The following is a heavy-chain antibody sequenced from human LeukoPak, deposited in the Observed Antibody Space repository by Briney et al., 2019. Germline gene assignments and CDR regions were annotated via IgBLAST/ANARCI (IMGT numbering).Heavy chain of an antibody. CDR1: GYSFSSFG. Sequence: ASVKVSCKTSGYSFSSFGINWVRQAPGQGLEWMGWISAYNGNTNYAQKLQGRVTMTTDTSTSTAYMDLRSLRSDDTAVYYCARGGYYGSGSFPDYWGQGTLVTVSS. CDR3: ARGGYYGSGSFPDY. V-gene: IGHV1-18*01. D-gene: IGHD3-10*01. J-gene: IGHJ4*02. CDR2: ISAYNGNT.